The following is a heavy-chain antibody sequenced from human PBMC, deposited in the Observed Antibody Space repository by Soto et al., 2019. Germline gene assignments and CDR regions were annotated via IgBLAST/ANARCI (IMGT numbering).Heavy chain of an antibody. CDR1: GYTFTSYD. D-gene: IGHD5-12*01. CDR2: MNPNSGNT. J-gene: IGHJ6*03. CDR3: ARGSFWGYPSLPSDSMDF. Sequence: GASVKVSCKASGYTFTSYDINWVRQATGQGLEWMGWMNPNSGNTGYAQKFQGRVTMTRNTSISTAYMELSSLRSEDTAMYYCARGSFWGYPSLPSDSMDFCGKGSTVTGSS. V-gene: IGHV1-8*01.